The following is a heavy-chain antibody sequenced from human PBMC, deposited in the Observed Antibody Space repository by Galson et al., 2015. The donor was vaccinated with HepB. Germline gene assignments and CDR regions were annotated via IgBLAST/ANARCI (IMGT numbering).Heavy chain of an antibody. CDR1: GYTFTSYY. CDR2: INPNSGGT. V-gene: IGHV1-2*04. Sequence: SVKVSCKASGYTFTSYYMHWVRQAPGQGLEWMGWINPNSGGTNYAQKFQGWVTMTRDTSISTAYMELSRLRSDDTAVYYCARGGELGGYYYYGMDVWGQGTTVTVSS. D-gene: IGHD3-16*01. CDR3: ARGGELGGYYYYGMDV. J-gene: IGHJ6*02.